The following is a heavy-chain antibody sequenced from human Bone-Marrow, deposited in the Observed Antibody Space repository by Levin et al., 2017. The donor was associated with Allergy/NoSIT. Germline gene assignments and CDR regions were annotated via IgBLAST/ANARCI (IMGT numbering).Heavy chain of an antibody. CDR3: AKDLLYFYGSGSYDF. V-gene: IGHV3-23*01. Sequence: GESLKISCVASGPILSDYAMNWVRQAPGKGLEWVSAMSGSGGSRYYADSVKGRFTISRDFSKNTLFLHMSSLRAEDTAVYYCAKDLLYFYGSGSYDFWGQGTLVTVSS. J-gene: IGHJ4*02. D-gene: IGHD3-10*01. CDR2: MSGSGGSR. CDR1: GPILSDYA.